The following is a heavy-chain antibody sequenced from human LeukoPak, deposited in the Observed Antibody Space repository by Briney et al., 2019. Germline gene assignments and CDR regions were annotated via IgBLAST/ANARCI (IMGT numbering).Heavy chain of an antibody. V-gene: IGHV3-30*18. CDR1: GFTFSSYG. Sequence: GGSLRLSCVGSGFTFSSYGVHWVRQPPGKGLEWVAVISYDGENKYYADSVKGRFTISRDNSKNTLFLEMNSLRTEDTAAYYCAKNLRPTLITPDFWGQQTMVTVSS. D-gene: IGHD4-23*01. J-gene: IGHJ3*01. CDR2: ISYDGENK. CDR3: AKNLRPTLITPDF.